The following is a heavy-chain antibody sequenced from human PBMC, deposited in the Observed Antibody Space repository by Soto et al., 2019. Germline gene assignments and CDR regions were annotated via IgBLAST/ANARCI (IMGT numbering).Heavy chain of an antibody. CDR2: IYISGNV. Sequence: SETLSLTCTVSGGSMTNYYWSWVRQPAGKGLEWIGRIYISGNVIYNPSLESRATMSVDTSKNQLSLKLTSVTPADTAVYYCTRGLSGVYSFDYWGLGALVTVSS. CDR3: TRGLSGVYSFDY. V-gene: IGHV4-4*07. D-gene: IGHD3-10*01. CDR1: GGSMTNYY. J-gene: IGHJ4*02.